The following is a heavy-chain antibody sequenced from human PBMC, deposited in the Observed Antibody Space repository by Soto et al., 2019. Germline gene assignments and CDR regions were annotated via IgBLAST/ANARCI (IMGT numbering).Heavy chain of an antibody. CDR2: IIPIFGTA. Sequence: RASVKVSCKASGGTFSSYAISWVRQAPGQGLEWMGGIIPIFGTANYAQKFQGRVTITADESTSTAYMELSSLRSEDTAVYYCARERIAAAGTFIIKNWFDPWGQGTLVTVSS. V-gene: IGHV1-69*13. J-gene: IGHJ5*02. D-gene: IGHD6-13*01. CDR3: ARERIAAAGTFIIKNWFDP. CDR1: GGTFSSYA.